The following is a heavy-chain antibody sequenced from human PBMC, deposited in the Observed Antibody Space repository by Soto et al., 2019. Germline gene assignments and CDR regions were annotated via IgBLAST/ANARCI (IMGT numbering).Heavy chain of an antibody. V-gene: IGHV1-69*01. CDR1: GGTFSNYP. CDR3: ARAPEKFDFLTGSYDY. Sequence: VQLVQSGAEVRKPGSSVKVSCKASGGTFSNYPIAWVRQAPGQGLEWMGGIIPIFGEANYAQRFRGRVTITADESTSTAYMELSSLRSDDTAVYYCARAPEKFDFLTGSYDYWGPGTLVTVSS. J-gene: IGHJ4*02. CDR2: IIPIFGEA. D-gene: IGHD3-9*01.